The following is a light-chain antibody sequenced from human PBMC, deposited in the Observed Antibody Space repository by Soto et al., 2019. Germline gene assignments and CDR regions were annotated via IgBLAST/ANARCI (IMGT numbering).Light chain of an antibody. J-gene: IGKJ3*01. CDR2: GAS. V-gene: IGKV3-15*01. CDR3: QQHYNGILFT. Sequence: TPCPATXSLRNRERAPRGCRASQSLRSNSGWYQKKTGQDPXLXXXGASTRATGIQDRLSRSGSGTEFTLTISSLKYEDSGGYYSQQHYNGILFTVGAGTKVDI. CDR1: QSLRSN.